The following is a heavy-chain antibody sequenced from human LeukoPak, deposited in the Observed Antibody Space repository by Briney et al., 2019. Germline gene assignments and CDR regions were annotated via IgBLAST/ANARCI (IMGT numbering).Heavy chain of an antibody. CDR2: ISYDGSNK. J-gene: IGHJ6*02. CDR3: AKDGGSYNWNDYGMDV. D-gene: IGHD1-1*01. Sequence: GGSLRLSCAASGFTFSSSDMHWVRQAPGKGLEWVAVISYDGSNKYYADSVKGRFTISRDNSKNTLYLQMNSLRAEHAAVYYCAKDGGSYNWNDYGMDVWGQGTTVTVSS. CDR1: GFTFSSSD. V-gene: IGHV3-30*18.